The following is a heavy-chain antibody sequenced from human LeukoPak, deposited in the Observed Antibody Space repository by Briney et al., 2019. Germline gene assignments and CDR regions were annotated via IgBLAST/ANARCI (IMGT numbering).Heavy chain of an antibody. J-gene: IGHJ4*02. Sequence: ASVKVSCKASGGTFSSCAISWVRQAPGQGLEWMGGIIPIFGTANYAQKFQGRVTITADESTSTAYMELSSLRSEDTAVYYCARDRSSSWYDMYYFDYWGQGTLVTVSS. CDR3: ARDRSSSWYDMYYFDY. V-gene: IGHV1-69*13. CDR2: IIPIFGTA. CDR1: GGTFSSCA. D-gene: IGHD6-13*01.